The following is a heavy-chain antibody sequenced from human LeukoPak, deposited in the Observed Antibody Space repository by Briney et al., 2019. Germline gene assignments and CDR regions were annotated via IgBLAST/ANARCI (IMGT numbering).Heavy chain of an antibody. CDR2: IYYSGST. Sequence: SETLSLTCTVSGGSISSYYWSWIRQPPGKGLEWIGYIYYSGSTNYNPSLKSRVTISVDTSKNQFPLKLSSVTAADTAVYYCARVGVNYYDSSGYQINYFDYWGQGTLVTVSS. V-gene: IGHV4-59*01. J-gene: IGHJ4*02. CDR3: ARVGVNYYDSSGYQINYFDY. D-gene: IGHD3-22*01. CDR1: GGSISSYY.